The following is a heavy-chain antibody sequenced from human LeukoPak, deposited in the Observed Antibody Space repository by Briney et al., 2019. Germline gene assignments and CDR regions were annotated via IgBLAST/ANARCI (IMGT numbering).Heavy chain of an antibody. CDR1: GFIFSSHG. CDR2: LLYDGSNK. Sequence: GGSLRLSCAASGFIFSSHGMHWVRQAPCKGLEWVAFLLYDGSNKYYADSVKGRFTISRDNAKNSLYLQMNSLRAEDTAVYYCARVRRSIEYSSSRDYYYYMDVWGKGTTVTVSS. CDR3: ARVRRSIEYSSSRDYYYYMDV. V-gene: IGHV3-30*02. D-gene: IGHD6-6*01. J-gene: IGHJ6*03.